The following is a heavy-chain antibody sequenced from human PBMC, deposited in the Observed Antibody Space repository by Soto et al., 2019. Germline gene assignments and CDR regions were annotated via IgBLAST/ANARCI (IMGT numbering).Heavy chain of an antibody. Sequence: SETLYLTCTVSGGSISSYYWSWIRQPPGKGLEWIGYIYYSGSTNYNPSLKSRVTISLDTSKNQFSLKLSSVTAADTAVYYCARSRSGYSSSWSPAEYFQHWGQGTLVTVSS. CDR3: ARSRSGYSSSWSPAEYFQH. CDR1: GGSISSYY. D-gene: IGHD6-13*01. CDR2: IYYSGST. J-gene: IGHJ1*01. V-gene: IGHV4-59*08.